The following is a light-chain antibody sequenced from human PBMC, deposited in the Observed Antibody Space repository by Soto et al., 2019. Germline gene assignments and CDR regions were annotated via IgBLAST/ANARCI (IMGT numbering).Light chain of an antibody. CDR1: SSDVGGYNY. CDR3: SSYTSSSTPYV. V-gene: IGLV2-14*01. Sequence: QSALTQPPSVSAAPGQKVTISCSGTSSDVGGYNYVSWYQQHPVKAPKLMIYDVTNRPSGVSDRFSGSKSGNTASLTISGLQAEDEADYYCSSYTSSSTPYVFGTGTKVTVL. CDR2: DVT. J-gene: IGLJ1*01.